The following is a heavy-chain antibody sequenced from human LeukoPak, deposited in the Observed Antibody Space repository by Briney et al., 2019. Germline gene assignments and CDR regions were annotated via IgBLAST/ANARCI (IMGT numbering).Heavy chain of an antibody. D-gene: IGHD3-22*01. CDR3: ARGSYYYDSSLNAFDI. CDR2: MNPNSGNT. Sequence: ASVKVSCKASGYTFTSYDINWVRQATGQGLEWMGWMNPNSGNTGYAQKFQGRVTMTRNTSISTAYMELSSLRSEDTAVYYCARGSYYYDSSLNAFDIWGQGTMVTVSS. J-gene: IGHJ3*02. CDR1: GYTFTSYD. V-gene: IGHV1-8*01.